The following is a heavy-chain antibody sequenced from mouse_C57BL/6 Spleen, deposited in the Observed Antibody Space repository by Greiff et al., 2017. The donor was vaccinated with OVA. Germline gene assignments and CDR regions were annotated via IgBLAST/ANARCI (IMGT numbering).Heavy chain of an antibody. CDR3: ARGYGSNWYFDV. J-gene: IGHJ1*03. CDR1: GYTFTSYW. D-gene: IGHD1-1*01. V-gene: IGHV1-69*01. Sequence: QVQLKQPGAELVMPGASVKLSCKASGYTFTSYWMHWVKQRPGQGLEWIGEIDPSDSYTNYNQKFKGKSTLTVDKSSSTAYMQLSSLTSEDSAVYYCARGYGSNWYFDVWGTGTTVTVSS. CDR2: IDPSDSYT.